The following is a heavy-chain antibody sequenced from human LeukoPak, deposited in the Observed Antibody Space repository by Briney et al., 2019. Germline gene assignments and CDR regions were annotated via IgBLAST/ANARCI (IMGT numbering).Heavy chain of an antibody. D-gene: IGHD2-2*01. CDR2: ISSSSSTI. V-gene: IGHV3-48*01. CDR1: GFTFSSYS. CDR3: MKDALISYRGAWSHSDY. Sequence: GGSLRLSCAASGFTFSSYSMNWVRQAPGKGLEWVSYISSSSSTIYYADSVKGRFTISRDNSKNTLYLQMNRLRAEDTAIYYCMKDALISYRGAWSHSDYWGQGTLVTVSS. J-gene: IGHJ4*02.